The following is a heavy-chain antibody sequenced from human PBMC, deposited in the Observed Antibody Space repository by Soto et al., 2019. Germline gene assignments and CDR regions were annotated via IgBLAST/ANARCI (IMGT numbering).Heavy chain of an antibody. V-gene: IGHV3-21*01. J-gene: IGHJ6*02. CDR3: ARCNEWYYYYGMDV. CDR1: GFTFSSYS. Sequence: EVQLVESGGGLVKPGGSLRLSCAASGFTFSSYSMNWVRQAPGKGLEWVSSISSSSSYIYYADSVKGRFTISRDNAKNSLYLQMNRLRAEDTSVYYCARCNEWYYYYGMDVWGQGTTVTVSS. CDR2: ISSSSSYI. D-gene: IGHD3-3*01.